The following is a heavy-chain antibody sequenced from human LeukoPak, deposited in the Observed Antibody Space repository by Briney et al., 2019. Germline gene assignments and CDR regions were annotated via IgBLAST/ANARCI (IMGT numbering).Heavy chain of an antibody. CDR3: AKDISGWYGSFAFDI. Sequence: GGSLRLSCAASGFTISSYAMSWVRQAPGKGLEWVSAISGSGGSTYYADSVKGRFTISRDNSKNTLYLQMNSLRAEDTAVYYCAKDISGWYGSFAFDIWGQGTMVTVSS. CDR1: GFTISSYA. CDR2: ISGSGGST. V-gene: IGHV3-23*01. D-gene: IGHD6-19*01. J-gene: IGHJ3*02.